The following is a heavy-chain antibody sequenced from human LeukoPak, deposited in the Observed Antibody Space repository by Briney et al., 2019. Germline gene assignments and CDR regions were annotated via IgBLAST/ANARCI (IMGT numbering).Heavy chain of an antibody. CDR1: GFTFSSYS. Sequence: PGGSLRLSCAASGFTFSSYSMNWVRQAPGKGLEWVSYISSSSSTIYYADSVKGRFTISRDNAKNSLYLQMNSLRAEDTAVYYCARDGQGASDYWGQGTLVTVSS. V-gene: IGHV3-48*04. CDR2: ISSSSSTI. J-gene: IGHJ4*02. CDR3: ARDGQGASDY.